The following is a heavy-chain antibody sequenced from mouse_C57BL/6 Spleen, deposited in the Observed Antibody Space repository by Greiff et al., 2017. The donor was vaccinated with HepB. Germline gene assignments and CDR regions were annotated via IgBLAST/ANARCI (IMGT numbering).Heavy chain of an antibody. J-gene: IGHJ2*01. CDR3: ASYYGGIFDY. D-gene: IGHD1-1*01. CDR1: GYTFTSYW. V-gene: IGHV1-69*01. Sequence: QVQLQQPGAELVMPGASVKLSCKASGYTFTSYWMHWVKQRPGQGLEWIGEIDPSDSYTNYNQKFKGKSTLTVDKSSSTAYMQLSSLTSEDSAVYYCASYYGGIFDYWGQGTTLTVSS. CDR2: IDPSDSYT.